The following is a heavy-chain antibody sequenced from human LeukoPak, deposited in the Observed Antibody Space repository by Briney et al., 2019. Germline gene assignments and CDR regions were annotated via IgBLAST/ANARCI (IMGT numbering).Heavy chain of an antibody. D-gene: IGHD3-3*02. CDR2: ISGSGSNT. CDR1: GXTFSGYA. Sequence: PGGSLRLSCAVSGXTFSGYAVSWVRQAPGKGLEWVSSISGSGSNTYHTDPVKGRCTISRDNSKNTLYLEMNSLRVEDTAIYYCAKHGSPGPIFYNGMDVWGLGTTVTVSS. CDR3: AKHGSPGPIFYNGMDV. V-gene: IGHV3-23*01. J-gene: IGHJ6*02.